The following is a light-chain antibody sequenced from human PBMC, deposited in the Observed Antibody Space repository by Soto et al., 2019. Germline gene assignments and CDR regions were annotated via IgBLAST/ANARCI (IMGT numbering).Light chain of an antibody. CDR1: QSIRSW. Sequence: DIQMTQSPSTLSASVGDRVTITCRASQSIRSWLAWYQQKPGKAPQLLIYDASSLESGVPSRFSGSGSGTEFTLIISSLQPDDVATYYCQQYDSFSKTFGRGTKVEVK. V-gene: IGKV1-5*01. CDR2: DAS. J-gene: IGKJ1*01. CDR3: QQYDSFSKT.